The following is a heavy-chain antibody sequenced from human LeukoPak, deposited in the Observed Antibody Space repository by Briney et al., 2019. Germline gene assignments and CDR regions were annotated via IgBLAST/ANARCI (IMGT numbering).Heavy chain of an antibody. CDR1: GYTFTGNY. D-gene: IGHD2-15*01. CDR2: INPKDGRT. Sequence: ASVKVSCRASGYTFTGNYIHWVRQAPGQGLEWVGWINPKDGRTNYAQRFQDRVTMTRDTSTPTAYMDLSSLRSDDTAVYYCARVIGGSSGDFWGQGTLVTVSS. J-gene: IGHJ4*02. V-gene: IGHV1-2*02. CDR3: ARVIGGSSGDF.